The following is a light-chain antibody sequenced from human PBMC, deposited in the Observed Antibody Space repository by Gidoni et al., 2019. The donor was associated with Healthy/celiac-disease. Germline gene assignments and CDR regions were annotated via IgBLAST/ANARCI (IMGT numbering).Light chain of an antibody. Sequence: EIVLTQSPATLSLSPGERATLSCRASQRVSSYLAWYQQKPGQAPMLLIYDASSRATGIPSRFSGSASGTDVTLTISSLEPDDFAVYYCQQRSHWPPTFGQGTKLEIK. V-gene: IGKV3-11*01. CDR2: DAS. J-gene: IGKJ2*01. CDR1: QRVSSY. CDR3: QQRSHWPPT.